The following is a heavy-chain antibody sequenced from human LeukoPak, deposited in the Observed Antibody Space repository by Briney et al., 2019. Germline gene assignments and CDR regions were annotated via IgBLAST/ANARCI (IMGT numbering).Heavy chain of an antibody. D-gene: IGHD5-18*01. V-gene: IGHV3-66*01. J-gene: IGHJ4*02. CDR2: IYSGGST. Sequence: GGSLRLSCAASGFTFSDYYMSWIRQAPGKGLEWVSLIYSGGSTDYADSVKGRFTISRDNSKNTLYLQMNSLRAEDTAVYYCARESGYSYAPSFDDWGRGTLVTVSS. CDR3: ARESGYSYAPSFDD. CDR1: GFTFSDYY.